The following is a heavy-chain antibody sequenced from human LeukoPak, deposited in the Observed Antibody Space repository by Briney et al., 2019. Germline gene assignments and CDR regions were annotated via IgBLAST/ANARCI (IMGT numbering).Heavy chain of an antibody. D-gene: IGHD3-22*01. CDR2: IYYSGST. CDR1: GGSISSYY. Sequence: SETLSLTCTVSGGSISSYYWSWIRQPPGKGLEWIGYIYYSGSTNYNPSLKSRVTISVDTSKNQFSLKLSSVTAADTAVYYCARSPTYYYDSSGYYYGYFLDYWGQGTLVTVSS. V-gene: IGHV4-59*01. CDR3: ARSPTYYYDSSGYYYGYFLDY. J-gene: IGHJ4*02.